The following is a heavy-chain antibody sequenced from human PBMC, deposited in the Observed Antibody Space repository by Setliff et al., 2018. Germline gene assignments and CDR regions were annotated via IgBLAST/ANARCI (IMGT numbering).Heavy chain of an antibody. CDR3: ARVRDCSGGICHRGFHHYMDV. CDR2: TIPVFGTT. Sequence: GASVKVSCKASGGTFSSYGISWVRQAPGQGLEWMGGTIPVFGTTDYAQKFQGRVTITADESTTTAYLELSSLRSEDTAVYYCARVRDCSGGICHRGFHHYMDVWGKGTTVTVSS. V-gene: IGHV1-69*13. CDR1: GGTFSSYG. J-gene: IGHJ6*03. D-gene: IGHD2-15*01.